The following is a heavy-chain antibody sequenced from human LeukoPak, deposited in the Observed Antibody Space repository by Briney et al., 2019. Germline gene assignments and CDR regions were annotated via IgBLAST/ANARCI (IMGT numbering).Heavy chain of an antibody. J-gene: IGHJ4*02. D-gene: IGHD4-17*01. V-gene: IGHV3-11*01. Sequence: PGGSLRLSCAASGFTFSDYYMSWIRQAPGKGLEWVSYISSSGSTIYYADSVKGRFTISRDNAKNSLYLQMNSLRAEDMAVYYCARPGDYGDYVFRPGGIDYWGQGTLVTVSS. CDR2: ISSSGSTI. CDR1: GFTFSDYY. CDR3: ARPGDYGDYVFRPGGIDY.